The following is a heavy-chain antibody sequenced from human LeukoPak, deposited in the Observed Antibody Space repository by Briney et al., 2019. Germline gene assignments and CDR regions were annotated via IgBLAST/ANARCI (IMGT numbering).Heavy chain of an antibody. CDR3: ARVDYDLVADVYYFDY. CDR1: GYTFTGYC. CDR2: INPNSGGT. D-gene: IGHD3-3*01. Sequence: ASVKVSCKASGYTFTGYCMHWVRQAPGQGLEWMGRINPNSGGTNYAQKFQGRVTMTRDTSISTAYMELSRLRSDDTAVYYCARVDYDLVADVYYFDYWGQGTLVTVSS. V-gene: IGHV1-2*06. J-gene: IGHJ4*02.